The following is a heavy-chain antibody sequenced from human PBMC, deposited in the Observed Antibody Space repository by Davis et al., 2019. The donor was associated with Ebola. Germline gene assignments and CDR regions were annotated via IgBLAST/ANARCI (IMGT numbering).Heavy chain of an antibody. D-gene: IGHD2-8*01. CDR1: GFVFSNYV. CDR2: LGLSADT. Sequence: GESLKISCAASGFVFSNYVMSWVRRAPGKGLEWVSTLGLSADTYYADSVKGRLSVSRDNSKNSLYLQMNTLRAEDTAVYYCVRCMLGDRYYFDYWGQGTLVTVSS. CDR3: VRCMLGDRYYFDY. V-gene: IGHV3-23*01. J-gene: IGHJ4*02.